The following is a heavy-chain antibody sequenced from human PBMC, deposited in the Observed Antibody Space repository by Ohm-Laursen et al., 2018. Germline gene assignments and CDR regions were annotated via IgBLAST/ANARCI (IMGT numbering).Heavy chain of an antibody. Sequence: SLRLSCAASGFTFDDYAMHWVRQAPGKGLEWVSGISWNSGSIGYADSVKGRFTISRDNAKNSLYLQMNSLRAEDTALYYCAKDIGSGWYYYFDYWGQGTLVTVSS. D-gene: IGHD6-19*01. J-gene: IGHJ4*02. V-gene: IGHV3-9*01. CDR2: ISWNSGSI. CDR3: AKDIGSGWYYYFDY. CDR1: GFTFDDYA.